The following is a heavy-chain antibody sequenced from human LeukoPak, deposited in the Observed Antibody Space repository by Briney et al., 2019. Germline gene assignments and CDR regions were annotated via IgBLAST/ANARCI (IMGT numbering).Heavy chain of an antibody. D-gene: IGHD2-15*01. Sequence: ASVKVSCKAPGFTFTSSAVQWVRQARGQRLEWIGWIVVGSGNTNQERVTITRDMSTSTAYMELSRLRSDDTAVYYCARDPVVAATHRAFDIWGQGTMVTVSS. J-gene: IGHJ3*02. CDR1: GFTFTSSA. CDR3: ARDPVVAATHRAFDI. CDR2: IVVGSGNT. V-gene: IGHV1-58*01.